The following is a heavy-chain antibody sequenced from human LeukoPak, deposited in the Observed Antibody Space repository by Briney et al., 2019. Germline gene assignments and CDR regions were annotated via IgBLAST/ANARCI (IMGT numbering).Heavy chain of an antibody. CDR2: MNPNSGNT. CDR1: GYTFTIYD. Sequence: ASVKVSCKASGYTFTIYDINWVRQATGQGLEWMGWMNPNSGNTGYAQKFQGRVTMTRNTSISTAYMELSGLRSEDTAVYYCARGAPGSYCSGGGCPYFDYWGQGTLVTVSS. J-gene: IGHJ4*02. V-gene: IGHV1-8*01. CDR3: ARGAPGSYCSGGGCPYFDY. D-gene: IGHD2-15*01.